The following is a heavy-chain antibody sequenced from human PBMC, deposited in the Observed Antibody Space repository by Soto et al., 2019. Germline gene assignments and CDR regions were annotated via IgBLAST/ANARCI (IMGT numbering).Heavy chain of an antibody. J-gene: IGHJ6*02. Sequence: QVQLVQSGAEVKKPGSSVKVSCKASGGTFSSYAISWVRQAPGQGLEWMGGIIPIFGTANYEQKFQGRVTITADDSMSTAYMELSSRRSEDTAVYYCARAKGYCSGGRCYAGYYYYGMDVWGEVTTDVVS. D-gene: IGHD2-15*01. CDR3: ARAKGYCSGGRCYAGYYYYGMDV. V-gene: IGHV1-69*01. CDR1: GGTFSSYA. CDR2: IIPIFGTA.